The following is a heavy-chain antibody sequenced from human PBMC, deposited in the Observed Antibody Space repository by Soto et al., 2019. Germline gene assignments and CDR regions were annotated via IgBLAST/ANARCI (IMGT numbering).Heavy chain of an antibody. J-gene: IGHJ4*02. CDR3: ATARFLEWLLINY. D-gene: IGHD3-3*01. Sequence: GASVKVSCKVSGYTLTELCMHWVRQATGKGCEWMGGFDAEDGETIYAQKLQGRVTMTEDTSTDTAYMELSSLRSEDTDVYYCATARFLEWLLINYWGQGTLVTVSS. V-gene: IGHV1-24*01. CDR1: GYTLTELC. CDR2: FDAEDGET.